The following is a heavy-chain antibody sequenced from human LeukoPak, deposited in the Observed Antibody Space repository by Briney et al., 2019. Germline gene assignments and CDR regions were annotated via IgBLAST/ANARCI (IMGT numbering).Heavy chain of an antibody. V-gene: IGHV3-64D*09. J-gene: IGHJ4*02. CDR1: GFTFGTYG. D-gene: IGHD2-21*01. CDR3: ARDASDFAYFDY. Sequence: AGGSLRLSCSASGFTFGTYGMHWVRQAPGKGLEYVSSISSNGGNTYYADSVKGRFTISRDNSKNTLYLQMSSLRAEDTAVFHCARDASDFAYFDYWGQGTLVTVSS. CDR2: ISSNGGNT.